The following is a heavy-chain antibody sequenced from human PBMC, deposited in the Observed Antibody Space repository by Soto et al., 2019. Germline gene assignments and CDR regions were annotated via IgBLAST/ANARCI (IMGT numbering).Heavy chain of an antibody. D-gene: IGHD3-16*01. CDR1: GFPFIDAW. J-gene: IGHJ4*02. CDR3: STALRRDSALGAY. CDR2: IRSNADGGTA. Sequence: EVQLVESGGCLVKPGGSLRLSCTASGFPFIDAWMSWVRQAPGNGLQWIGRIRSNADGGTADITAPVRDRFTISRDDSKTTLYRHMNILQIDDKAVYFCSTALRRDSALGAYWVLGTLVSVSS. V-gene: IGHV3-15*01.